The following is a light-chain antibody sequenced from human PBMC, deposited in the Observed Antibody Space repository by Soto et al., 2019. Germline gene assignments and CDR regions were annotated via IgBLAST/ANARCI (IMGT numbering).Light chain of an antibody. CDR2: YSN. CDR1: TSNIGTNA. J-gene: IGLJ1*01. V-gene: IGLV1-47*01. CDR3: AAWDDRLRGYV. Sequence: QYVLTPSASASGTPGQRVTISCSGGTSNIGTNAVYWFQLLPGTAPKLLIYYSNHRHSGISDRFSGSKSGTSASLAISGLLPEDEADYYCAAWDDRLRGYVFATGTKVTVL.